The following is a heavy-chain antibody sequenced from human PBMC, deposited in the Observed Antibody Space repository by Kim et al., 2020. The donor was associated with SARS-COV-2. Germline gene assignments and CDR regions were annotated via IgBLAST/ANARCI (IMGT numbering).Heavy chain of an antibody. CDR1: GGSISSSSYY. CDR3: ARFDLRTVNWFDP. Sequence: SETLSLTCTVSGGSISSSSYYWGWIRQPPGKGLEWIGSIYYSGSTYYNPSLKSRVTISVDTSKNQFSLKLSSVTAADTAVYYCARFDLRTVNWFDPWGQGTLVTVSS. V-gene: IGHV4-39*01. J-gene: IGHJ5*02. D-gene: IGHD2-21*02. CDR2: IYYSGST.